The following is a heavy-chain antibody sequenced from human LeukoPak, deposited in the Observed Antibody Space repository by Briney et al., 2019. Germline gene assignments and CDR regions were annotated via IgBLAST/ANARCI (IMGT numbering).Heavy chain of an antibody. CDR1: GGSISSGGYY. CDR3: ARVKMATTIDAFDI. CDR2: IYYSGST. J-gene: IGHJ3*02. D-gene: IGHD5-24*01. Sequence: SETLSLTCTVSGGSISSGGYYWSWIRQHPGKGLEWIGYIYYSGSTYYNPSLKSRVTISVDTSKNQFSLKLSSVTAADTAVYYCARVKMATTIDAFDIWGQGTKVTVSS. V-gene: IGHV4-31*03.